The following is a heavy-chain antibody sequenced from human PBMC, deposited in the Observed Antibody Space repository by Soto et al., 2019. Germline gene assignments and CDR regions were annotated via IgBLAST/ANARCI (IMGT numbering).Heavy chain of an antibody. CDR3: AKRNRYYFDS. V-gene: IGHV3-23*01. CDR1: GFTFSAFA. J-gene: IGHJ4*02. Sequence: GGSLRLSCAASGFTFSAFAMSWVRQAPGKGLEWVSTISEGGGTPFYADSVKGRFTISRDNSKNTLHLQMTTLRAEDTAVYFCAKRNRYYFDSWGQGSLVTVS. CDR2: ISEGGGTP.